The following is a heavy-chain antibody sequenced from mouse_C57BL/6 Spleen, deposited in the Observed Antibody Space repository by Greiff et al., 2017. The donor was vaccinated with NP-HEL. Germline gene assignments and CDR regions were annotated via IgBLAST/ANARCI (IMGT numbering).Heavy chain of an antibody. J-gene: IGHJ2*01. V-gene: IGHV1-64*01. CDR2: IHPNSGST. CDR3: AREGSTTVGGDY. CDR1: GYTFTSYW. D-gene: IGHD1-1*01. Sequence: QVQLQQPGAELVKPGASVKLSCKASGYTFTSYWMHWVKQRPGQGLEWIGMIHPNSGSTNYNEKFKSKATLTVDKSSSTAYMQLSSLTSEDSAVYYCAREGSTTVGGDYWGQGTTLTVSS.